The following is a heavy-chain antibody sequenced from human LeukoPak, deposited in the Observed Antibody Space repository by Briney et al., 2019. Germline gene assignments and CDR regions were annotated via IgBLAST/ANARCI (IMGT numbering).Heavy chain of an antibody. J-gene: IGHJ4*02. V-gene: IGHV3-23*01. D-gene: IGHD4-17*01. Sequence: GGSLRLSCTASGFTFSTYAMTWVRQSPGKGLEWVSAISGSGDRTHYADSVKGRFTISRDNSKNTLYLQMNSLRAEDTAVYYCAREGRTVTTTAWGQGTLVTVSS. CDR3: AREGRTVTTTA. CDR1: GFTFSTYA. CDR2: ISGSGDRT.